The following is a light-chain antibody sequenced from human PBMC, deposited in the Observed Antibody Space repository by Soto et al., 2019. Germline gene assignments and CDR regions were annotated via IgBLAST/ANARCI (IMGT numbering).Light chain of an antibody. J-gene: IGKJ1*01. CDR3: QQYNSWPT. V-gene: IGKV3-15*01. Sequence: EIWMTQYPATLSVSPGERATLACGASQSVSSNLAWYKQKPGQAPSLLMYGASTRATGIPARLSGSGSGTEFTLTISSMMSDDFAVYYCQQYNSWPTFGQGTKVDIK. CDR1: QSVSSN. CDR2: GAS.